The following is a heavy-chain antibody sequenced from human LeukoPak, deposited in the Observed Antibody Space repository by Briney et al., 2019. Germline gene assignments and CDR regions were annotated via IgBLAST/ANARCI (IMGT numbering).Heavy chain of an antibody. CDR1: GFTVSSNY. CDR2: IKSKTDGGTT. Sequence: GGSLRLSCAASGFTVSSNYMSWVRQAPGKGLEWVGRIKSKTDGGTTDYAAPVKGRFTISRDDSKNTLYLQMNSLKTEDTAVYYCTTDAYDYVWGSYRPLYYFDYWGQGTLVTVSS. V-gene: IGHV3-15*01. CDR3: TTDAYDYVWGSYRPLYYFDY. D-gene: IGHD3-16*02. J-gene: IGHJ4*02.